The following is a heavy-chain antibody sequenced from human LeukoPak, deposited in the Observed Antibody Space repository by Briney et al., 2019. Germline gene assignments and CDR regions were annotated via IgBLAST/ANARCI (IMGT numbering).Heavy chain of an antibody. CDR2: IYYSGST. Sequence: SETLSLTCTVPGGSISSSSYYWGWIRQPPGKGLEWIGSIYYSGSTYYNPSLKSRVTISVDTSKNQFSLKLSSVTAADTAVYYCARQNLYGDTYYYYYYMDVWGKGTTVTVSS. CDR1: GGSISSSSYY. J-gene: IGHJ6*03. V-gene: IGHV4-39*01. D-gene: IGHD4-17*01. CDR3: ARQNLYGDTYYYYYYMDV.